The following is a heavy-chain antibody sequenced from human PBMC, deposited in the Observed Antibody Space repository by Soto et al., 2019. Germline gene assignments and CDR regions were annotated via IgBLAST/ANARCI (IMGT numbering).Heavy chain of an antibody. CDR3: ARDYDIVVVPGEQRPGGALNAIKLFGAFDI. CDR1: GYTFTGYY. CDR2: INPNSGGT. D-gene: IGHD2-2*01. Sequence: ASVKVSCKASGYTFTGYYMHWVRQAPGQGLEWMGWINPNSGGTNYAQKFQGWVTMTRDTSISTAYMELSRLRSDDTAVYYCARDYDIVVVPGEQRPGGALNAIKLFGAFDIWGQGTMVTVSS. J-gene: IGHJ3*02. V-gene: IGHV1-2*04.